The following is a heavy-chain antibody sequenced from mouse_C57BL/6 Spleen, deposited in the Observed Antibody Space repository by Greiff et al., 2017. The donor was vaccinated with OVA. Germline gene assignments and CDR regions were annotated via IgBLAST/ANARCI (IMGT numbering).Heavy chain of an antibody. CDR1: GYTFTDYY. D-gene: IGHD2-1*01. CDR3: ARSEIYYGNYGWFAY. V-gene: IGHV1-76*01. CDR2: IYPGSGNT. Sequence: QVQLQQSGAELVRPGASVKLSCKASGYTFTDYYINWVKQRPGQGLEWIARIYPGSGNTYYNEKFKGKATLTAEKSSSTAYMQLSSLTSEDSAVYFCARSEIYYGNYGWFAYWGQGTLVTVSA. J-gene: IGHJ3*01.